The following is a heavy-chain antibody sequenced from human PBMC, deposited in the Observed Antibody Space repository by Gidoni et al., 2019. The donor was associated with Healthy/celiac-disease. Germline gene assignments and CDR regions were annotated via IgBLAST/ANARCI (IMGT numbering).Heavy chain of an antibody. CDR3: ATNVLGYCSGGSCYEYYYYGMDV. V-gene: IGHV3-23*04. CDR1: GFTFSSYA. J-gene: IGHJ6*02. Sequence: EVQLVESGGGLVQPGGSLRLSCAASGFTFSSYAMSWVRQAPGKGLEWVSASSGSGGSTYYADSVKGRFTISRDNSKNTLYLQMNSLRAEDTAVYYCATNVLGYCSGGSCYEYYYYGMDVWGQGTTVTVSS. D-gene: IGHD2-15*01. CDR2: SSGSGGST.